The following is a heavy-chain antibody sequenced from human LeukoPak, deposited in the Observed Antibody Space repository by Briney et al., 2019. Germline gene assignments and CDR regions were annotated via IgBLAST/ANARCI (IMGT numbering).Heavy chain of an antibody. CDR2: VSGSVGST. CDR1: GFTFSSYA. D-gene: IGHD3-16*01. J-gene: IGHJ4*02. CDR3: AKGGIYRYFDY. Sequence: GGSLRLSCAASGFTFSSYAMSWVRQAPGKGLEWVSAVSGSVGSTYYADSVKGRFTISRDNSKNTLYLQMNGLKAEERAVYYCAKGGIYRYFDYWGQGTLVTVSS. V-gene: IGHV3-23*01.